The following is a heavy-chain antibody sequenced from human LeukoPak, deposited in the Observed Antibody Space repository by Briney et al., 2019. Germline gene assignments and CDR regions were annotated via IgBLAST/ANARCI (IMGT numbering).Heavy chain of an antibody. D-gene: IGHD3-22*01. J-gene: IGHJ4*02. Sequence: GGSLRLPCAASGFTFSSYSMNWVRQPPGKGLEWVSSISSSSSYIYYADSVKGRFTISRDNAKNSLYLQMNSLRAEDTAVYYCARERVYYYDSSGYSLDYWGQGTLVTVSS. CDR2: ISSSSSYI. CDR3: ARERVYYYDSSGYSLDY. V-gene: IGHV3-21*01. CDR1: GFTFSSYS.